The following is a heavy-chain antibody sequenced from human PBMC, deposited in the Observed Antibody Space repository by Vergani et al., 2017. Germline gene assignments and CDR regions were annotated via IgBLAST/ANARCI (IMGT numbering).Heavy chain of an antibody. V-gene: IGHV4-34*01. CDR2: INHSGST. Sequence: QVQLQQWGAGLLKPSETLSLTCAVYGGSFSGYYWSWIRQPPGKGLEWIGEINHSGSTNYNPSLKCRVTISVDTSKNQFSLKLSSVTAVDTAVYYCARRKRTSTVTTPRGGYYYYMDVWGKGTTVTVSS. D-gene: IGHD4-17*01. CDR3: ARRKRTSTVTTPRGGYYYYMDV. CDR1: GGSFSGYY. J-gene: IGHJ6*03.